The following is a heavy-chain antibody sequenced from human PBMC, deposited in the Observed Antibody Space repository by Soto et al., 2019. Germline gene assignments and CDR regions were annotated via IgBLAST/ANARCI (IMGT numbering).Heavy chain of an antibody. V-gene: IGHV1-18*01. CDR2: ISADNGST. CDR3: ARRGVLPDY. J-gene: IGHJ4*02. Sequence: QVQLVQSGAEVKKPGASVKVSCKASGYTFTSYGITWVRQAPGQGLEWMGWISADNGSTSYAQKLQGRVTMTPDTSTNTAYMALRSLTSDDTAVYYCARRGVLPDYWGQGTLVTVSS. D-gene: IGHD3-10*01. CDR1: GYTFTSYG.